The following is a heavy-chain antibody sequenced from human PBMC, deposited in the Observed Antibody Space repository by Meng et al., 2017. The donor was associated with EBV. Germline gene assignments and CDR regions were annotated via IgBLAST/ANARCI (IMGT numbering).Heavy chain of an antibody. J-gene: IGHJ4*02. Sequence: VQLVQPGAELEKPGASVNVSCTASVYTVTGICSSGVRPAPGQELEWMVWIIDYNGNTNYAQKLQGRVTMSIDKSTSTAYMELSSLTADDTAVYYCATQVGGTPFDHWGQGTLVTVSS. V-gene: IGHV1-18*01. CDR3: ATQVGGTPFDH. D-gene: IGHD2-15*01. CDR2: IIDYNGNT. CDR1: VYTVTGIC.